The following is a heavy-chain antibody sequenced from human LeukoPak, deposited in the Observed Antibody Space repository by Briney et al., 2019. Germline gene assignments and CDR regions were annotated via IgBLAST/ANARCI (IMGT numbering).Heavy chain of an antibody. CDR1: GYTFTGYY. CDR3: ARDKTTWYDSSGPLDY. Sequence: GASVKVSCKASGYTFTGYYMHWVRQAPGQGLEWMGIINPSGGSTSYAQKFQGRVTMTRDMSTSTVYMELSSLRSEDTAVYYCARDKTTWYDSSGPLDYWGQGTLVTVSS. J-gene: IGHJ4*02. CDR2: INPSGGST. D-gene: IGHD3-22*01. V-gene: IGHV1-46*01.